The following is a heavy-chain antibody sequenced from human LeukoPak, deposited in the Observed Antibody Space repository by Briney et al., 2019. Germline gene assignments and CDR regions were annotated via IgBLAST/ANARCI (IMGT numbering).Heavy chain of an antibody. CDR1: GFTFSSYW. V-gene: IGHV3-74*01. J-gene: IGHJ6*02. CDR2: INGDGRNI. D-gene: IGHD3-9*01. Sequence: PGGSLRLSCVASGFTFSSYWMHWVRQDPRKGLVWGSRINGDGRNINYADSGRGRFTISRDNAKNTLFLQMNTLRVEDTAVYYCTRDLMDYDVSTGLHHYYMDVWGQGTTVTVSS. CDR3: TRDLMDYDVSTGLHHYYMDV.